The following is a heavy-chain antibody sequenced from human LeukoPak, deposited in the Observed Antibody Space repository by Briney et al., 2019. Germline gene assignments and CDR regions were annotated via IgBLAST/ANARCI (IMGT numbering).Heavy chain of an antibody. J-gene: IGHJ6*02. V-gene: IGHV3-33*01. CDR2: IWYEGSNK. D-gene: IGHD2/OR15-2a*01. CDR3: ARVSMQPVVGYYGMDV. CDR1: GFPFSGYG. Sequence: GGSLKLSCAASGFPFSGYGMHWVRQAPAKGLEWVEVIWYEGSNKYYADSVKGRFTISRDNSKNTLYLQMNSLRAEDTAVYYCARVSMQPVVGYYGMDVWGQGTTVTVSS.